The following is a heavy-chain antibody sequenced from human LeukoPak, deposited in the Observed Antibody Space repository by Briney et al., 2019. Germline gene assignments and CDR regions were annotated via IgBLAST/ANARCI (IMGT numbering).Heavy chain of an antibody. J-gene: IGHJ4*02. CDR1: GGSISSSSYY. V-gene: IGHV4-39*01. D-gene: IGHD4-17*01. Sequence: SETLSLTCTVSGGSISSSSYYWGWLRQPPGKGLEWIGSIYYSGSTYYNPSLKSRVTISVDTSKNQFSLKLSSVTAADTAVYYCARHPGWYGEVRFDYWGQGTLVTVSS. CDR2: IYYSGST. CDR3: ARHPGWYGEVRFDY.